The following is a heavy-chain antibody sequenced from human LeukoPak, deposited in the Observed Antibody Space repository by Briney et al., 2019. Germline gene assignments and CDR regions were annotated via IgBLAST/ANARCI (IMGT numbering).Heavy chain of an antibody. CDR1: GFTFSSYE. V-gene: IGHV3-48*03. J-gene: IGHJ6*02. CDR2: ISSSGSTI. Sequence: GGSLRLSCAASGFTFSSYEMNWVRQAPGKGLEWVSYISSSGSTIYYADSVKGRFTISRDNAKNSLYLQMNSLRAEDTAVYYCARGLLGRGVMDYYGMDVWGQGTTVTVSS. CDR3: ARGLLGRGVMDYYGMDV. D-gene: IGHD3-10*01.